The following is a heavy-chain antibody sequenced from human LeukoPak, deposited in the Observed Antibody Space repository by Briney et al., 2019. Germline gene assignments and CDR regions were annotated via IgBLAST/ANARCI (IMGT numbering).Heavy chain of an antibody. CDR1: GFTFSSYE. Sequence: AGGSLRLSCAASGFTFSSYEMNWVRQAPGKGLEWVSYISSSGNTIYYADSVKGRFTISRDNAKNTLYLQMNSLRAEDTAVYYCARSPCSSTSCSGYFDYWGQGTLVTVSS. J-gene: IGHJ4*02. CDR3: ARSPCSSTSCSGYFDY. D-gene: IGHD2-2*01. V-gene: IGHV3-48*03. CDR2: ISSSGNTI.